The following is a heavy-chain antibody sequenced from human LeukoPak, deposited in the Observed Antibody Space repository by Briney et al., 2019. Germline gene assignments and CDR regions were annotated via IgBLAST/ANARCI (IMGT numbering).Heavy chain of an antibody. Sequence: GGSLRLSCAASGFTFSSYSMNWVRQAPGKGLEWVSYISSSSSTIYYADSVKGRFTISRDNAKNSLYLQMNSLRAEDTAVYYCARAPSDYGGNSVYFDYWGQGTLVTVSS. V-gene: IGHV3-48*04. CDR3: ARAPSDYGGNSVYFDY. CDR1: GFTFSSYS. J-gene: IGHJ4*02. CDR2: ISSSSSTI. D-gene: IGHD4-23*01.